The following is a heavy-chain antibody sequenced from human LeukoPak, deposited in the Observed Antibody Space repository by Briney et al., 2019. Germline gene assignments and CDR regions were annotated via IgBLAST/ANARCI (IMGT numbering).Heavy chain of an antibody. CDR2: IKQDGSEK. Sequence: GGSLRLSCAASGFTFTIYWMSWVRQTPGKGLEWLANIKQDGSEKYYVDSVKGRFTISRDNAKNSVYLEMNSLRAEDTAVYYCARDRYDILTGYNDAFDAWGQGTKVSVSS. CDR3: ARDRYDILTGYNDAFDA. CDR1: GFTFTIYW. V-gene: IGHV3-7*01. J-gene: IGHJ3*01. D-gene: IGHD3-9*01.